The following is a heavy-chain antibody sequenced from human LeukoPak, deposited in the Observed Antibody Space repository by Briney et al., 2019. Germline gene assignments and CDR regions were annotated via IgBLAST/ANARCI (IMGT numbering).Heavy chain of an antibody. CDR1: GFTFSRYS. J-gene: IGHJ4*02. D-gene: IGHD6-6*01. V-gene: IGHV3-48*01. CDR3: ARESFAARWD. Sequence: PGGSLRLSCAASGFTFSRYSMNWVRQTPGKGLEWVSYISSSSSTIYYADSVKGRFTISRDNAKNSLSLQMNSLRAEDTAVYYCARESFAARWDWGQGTLVTVSS. CDR2: ISSSSSTI.